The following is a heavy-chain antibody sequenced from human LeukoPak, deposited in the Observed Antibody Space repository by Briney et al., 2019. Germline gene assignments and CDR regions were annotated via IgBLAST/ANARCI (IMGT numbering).Heavy chain of an antibody. CDR3: AKNRGRNWWDLVDS. D-gene: IGHD1-26*01. V-gene: IGHV1-18*01. CDR2: IRADNGNS. J-gene: IGHJ4*02. CDR1: GHTVSDYV. Sequence: ASVKVSCKASGHTVSDYVVTTGRQAPGQGLEWMGRIRADNGNSNFAQKFQDRATLTVDTPTTAFMQLRRLKADDTAVYYCAKNRGRNWWDLVDSWGPGSPVTVSP.